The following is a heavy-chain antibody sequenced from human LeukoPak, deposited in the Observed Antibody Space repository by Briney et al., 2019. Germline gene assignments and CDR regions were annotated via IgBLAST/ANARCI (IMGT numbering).Heavy chain of an antibody. D-gene: IGHD3-16*02. CDR3: ARDFRLRLGELSSHLDY. CDR1: GFTFSSYA. V-gene: IGHV3-30-3*01. J-gene: IGHJ4*02. Sequence: PGRSLRLSCAASGFTFSSYAMHWVRQAPGKGLEWVAVISYDGSNKYYADSVKGRFTISRDNSKNTLYLQMNSLRAEDTAVYYCARDFRLRLGELSSHLDYWGQGTLVTVSS. CDR2: ISYDGSNK.